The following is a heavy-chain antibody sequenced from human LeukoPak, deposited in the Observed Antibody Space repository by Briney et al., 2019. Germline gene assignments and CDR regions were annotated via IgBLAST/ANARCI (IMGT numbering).Heavy chain of an antibody. V-gene: IGHV3-30*18. CDR3: AKDYGDYAYYFDY. CDR2: ISYDGSNK. CDR1: GFTFSSYG. Sequence: PGGSLRLSCAASGFTFSSYGMHWVRQAPGKGLEWVAVISYDGSNKYYADSVKGRFTISRDNSKNTLYLQMNSLRAEDTAVYYRAKDYGDYAYYFDYWGQGTLVTVSP. J-gene: IGHJ4*02. D-gene: IGHD4-17*01.